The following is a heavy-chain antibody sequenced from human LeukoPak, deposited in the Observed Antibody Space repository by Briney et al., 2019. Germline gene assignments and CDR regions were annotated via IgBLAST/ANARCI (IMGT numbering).Heavy chain of an antibody. V-gene: IGHV3-23*01. CDR2: ISGSGGST. CDR1: GFTFSSYS. CDR3: AKGGFHMVRGVMPCYFDY. J-gene: IGHJ4*02. Sequence: GGSLRLSCTASGFTFSSYSMNWVRQAPGKGLEWVSAISGSGGSTYYADSVKGRLTISRDNSKNTLYLQMNSLRAEDTAVYYCAKGGFHMVRGVMPCYFDYWGQGTLVTVSS. D-gene: IGHD3-10*01.